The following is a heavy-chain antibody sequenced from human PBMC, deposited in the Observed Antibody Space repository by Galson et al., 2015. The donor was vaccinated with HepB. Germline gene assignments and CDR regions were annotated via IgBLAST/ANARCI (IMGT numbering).Heavy chain of an antibody. CDR2: IIPILGIA. Sequence: SVKVSCKASGGTFSSYTISWVRQAPGQGLEWMGRIIPILGIANYAQKFQGRVTITADKSTSTAYMELSSLRSEDTAVYYCARDIAYRDARGGDYWGQGTLVTVSS. J-gene: IGHJ4*02. V-gene: IGHV1-69*04. CDR1: GGTFSSYT. D-gene: IGHD4-17*01. CDR3: ARDIAYRDARGGDY.